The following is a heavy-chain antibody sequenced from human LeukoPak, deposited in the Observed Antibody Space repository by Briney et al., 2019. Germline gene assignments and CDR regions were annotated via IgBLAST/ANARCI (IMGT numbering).Heavy chain of an antibody. CDR3: ARGLGGSSGYFPFDY. V-gene: IGHV4-61*02. CDR2: IYTSGST. J-gene: IGHJ4*02. D-gene: IGHD3-22*01. CDR1: GGSISSGSYY. Sequence: SQTLSLTCTVPGGSISSGSYYWRWIRQPAGKGLEWIVRIYTSGSTNYNPSRKSRLTISVDPSKNQFSLKLSSVTAADTAVYYCARGLGGSSGYFPFDYWGQGTLVTVSS.